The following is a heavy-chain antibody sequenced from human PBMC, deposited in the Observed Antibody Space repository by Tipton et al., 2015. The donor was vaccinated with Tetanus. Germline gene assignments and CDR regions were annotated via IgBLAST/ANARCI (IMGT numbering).Heavy chain of an antibody. D-gene: IGHD3-16*01. V-gene: IGHV4-30-4*01. CDR2: IYYSGST. CDR1: GASIKNSPYF. Sequence: LSLTCSVSGASIKNSPYFWNWIRHSPGKGLEWIGYIYYSGSTFYNPSLKSRVTMSVDTSKNQFSLNLTSVTAADTAVYYCARGQGGGRVARLNWFDPWGQGTLVTVSS. CDR3: ARGQGGGRVARLNWFDP. J-gene: IGHJ5*02.